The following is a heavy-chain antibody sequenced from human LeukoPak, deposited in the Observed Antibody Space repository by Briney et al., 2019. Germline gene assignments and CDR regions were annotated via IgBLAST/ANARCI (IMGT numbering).Heavy chain of an antibody. D-gene: IGHD1-1*01. V-gene: IGHV3-30-3*01. J-gene: IGHJ6*02. Sequence: GRSLRLSCAASGFTFSSYAMHWVRQAPGKGLEWVAVISYDGSNKYYADSVKGRFTISRDNAKNSLYLQMNSLRAEDTALYYCAKDKGPDNRPTHYYYYGMDVWGQGTTVTVSS. CDR3: AKDKGPDNRPTHYYYYGMDV. CDR1: GFTFSSYA. CDR2: ISYDGSNK.